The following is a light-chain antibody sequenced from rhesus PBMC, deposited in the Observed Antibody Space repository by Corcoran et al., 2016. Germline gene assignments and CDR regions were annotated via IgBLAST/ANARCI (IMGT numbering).Light chain of an antibody. J-gene: IGKJ1*01. V-gene: IGKV1-69*01. CDR3: QQHDPCPWT. Sequence: DIQMTQSPSSLSASVGERVTITCRASQGESNWLAWYQQKPGKPPKFLFYRAANLENGVPSRFSGSWSGTDFTPTISSLQAEHCATYYCQQHDPCPWTVSQGTKVEIK. CDR2: RAA. CDR1: QGESNW.